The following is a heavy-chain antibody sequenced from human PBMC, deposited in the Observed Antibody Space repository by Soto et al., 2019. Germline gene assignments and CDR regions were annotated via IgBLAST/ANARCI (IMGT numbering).Heavy chain of an antibody. CDR3: ARDSDSSGYYPGNGMDV. D-gene: IGHD3-22*01. CDR2: INHSGGST. Sequence: SXKVSFKASGYTXTSYYMDLVRQAPGQGLEWIGIINHSGGSTSYAQKFQGRVTMTRDTSTSTVYMELSSLRSEDTAVYYCARDSDSSGYYPGNGMDVWGQGTTGTVSS. J-gene: IGHJ6*02. CDR1: GYTXTSYY. V-gene: IGHV1-46*01.